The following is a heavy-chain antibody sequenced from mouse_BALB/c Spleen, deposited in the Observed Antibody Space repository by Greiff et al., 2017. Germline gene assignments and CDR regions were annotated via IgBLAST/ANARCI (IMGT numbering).Heavy chain of an antibody. J-gene: IGHJ2*01. V-gene: IGHV5-6-4*01. D-gene: IGHD2-4*01. CDR3: TRFYDYDGYFDY. CDR1: GFTFSSYT. Sequence: EVHLVESGGGLVKPGGSLKLSCAASGFTFSSYTMSWVRQTPEKRLEWVATISSGGSYTYYPDSVKGRFTISRDNAKNTLYLQMSSLKSEDTAMYYCTRFYDYDGYFDYWGQGTTLTVSS. CDR2: ISSGGSYT.